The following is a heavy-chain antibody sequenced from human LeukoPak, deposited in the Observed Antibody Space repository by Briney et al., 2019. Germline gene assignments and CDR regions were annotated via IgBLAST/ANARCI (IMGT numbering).Heavy chain of an antibody. D-gene: IGHD1-26*01. V-gene: IGHV1-69*04. Sequence: SVKVSCKASGDTFSNYAISWVRQAPGQGLEWMGRIIPVLGTTNYAQKFQGRVTINADKSTSTAYMKLTSPRSEDTAVYHCARERSSYSGSYLGYFEYWGQGTLVTVSS. CDR3: ARERSSYSGSYLGYFEY. CDR1: GDTFSNYA. J-gene: IGHJ4*02. CDR2: IIPVLGTT.